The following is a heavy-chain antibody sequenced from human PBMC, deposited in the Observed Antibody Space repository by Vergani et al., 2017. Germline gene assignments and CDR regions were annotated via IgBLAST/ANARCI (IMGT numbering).Heavy chain of an antibody. J-gene: IGHJ4*02. Sequence: QVQLQESGPGLVKPSETLSLTCTVSGGSISSYYWSWIRQPPGKGLEWIGYIYYSGSTNYNPSLKSRVTISVDTSKNQFSLKLSSVTAADTAVYYCARDQYSSGWYQSLAFDYWGQGTLVTVSS. D-gene: IGHD6-19*01. V-gene: IGHV4-59*01. CDR1: GGSISSYY. CDR2: IYYSGST. CDR3: ARDQYSSGWYQSLAFDY.